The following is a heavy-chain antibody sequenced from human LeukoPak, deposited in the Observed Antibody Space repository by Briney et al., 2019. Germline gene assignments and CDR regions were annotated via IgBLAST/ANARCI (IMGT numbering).Heavy chain of an antibody. J-gene: IGHJ4*02. Sequence: QPGGSLRLSCAASGFTFSNYWMTWVRQAPGKGLEWVVNIKQDGSEKYYVDSVKGRFTISRDNARNSLYLQMNSLRAEDTAVYYCARVRGDYCFDFWGQGTLVTVSS. CDR2: IKQDGSEK. CDR3: ARVRGDYCFDF. CDR1: GFTFSNYW. V-gene: IGHV3-7*05. D-gene: IGHD3-16*01.